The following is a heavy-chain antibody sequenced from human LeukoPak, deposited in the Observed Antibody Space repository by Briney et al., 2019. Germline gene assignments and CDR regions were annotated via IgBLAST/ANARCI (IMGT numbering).Heavy chain of an antibody. V-gene: IGHV1-69*05. CDR2: IIPIFGTA. J-gene: IGHJ4*02. CDR3: AKVPSSGWLLLRGRPFDY. Sequence: GASVKVSCKASGGTFSSYAISWVRQAPGQGLEWMGGIIPIFGTANYAQKFQGRVTITTDESTSTAYMELSSLRSEDTAVYYCAKVPSSGWLLLRGRPFDYWGQGTLVTVSS. D-gene: IGHD3-22*01. CDR1: GGTFSSYA.